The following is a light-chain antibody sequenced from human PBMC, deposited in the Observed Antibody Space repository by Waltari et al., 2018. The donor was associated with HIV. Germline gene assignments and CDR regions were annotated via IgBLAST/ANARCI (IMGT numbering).Light chain of an antibody. CDR3: MQALQTPLT. J-gene: IGKJ4*01. V-gene: IGKV2-28*01. Sequence: DIVMTQSPLSLPVTPGEPASIPCRSSQSLLHSNGDNYLSWYLQKPGQSPQLLIYLGSNRASGVPDRFSGSGSGTDFTLKISRVEAEDVGVYYCMQALQTPLTFGGGTKVEIK. CDR1: QSLLHSNGDNY. CDR2: LGS.